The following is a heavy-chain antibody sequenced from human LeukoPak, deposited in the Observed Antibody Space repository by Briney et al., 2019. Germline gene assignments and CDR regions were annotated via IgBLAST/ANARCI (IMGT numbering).Heavy chain of an antibody. V-gene: IGHV4-59*01. Sequence: NPSETLSLTCTVSGGSISSYYWSWIRQPPGKGLEWIGYIYYSGSTNYNPSLKSRVTISIDTSKKQFFLKLTSVTAADTAVYYCAREVVDPLWDYWGQGTLVTVSS. CDR1: GGSISSYY. J-gene: IGHJ4*02. CDR2: IYYSGST. D-gene: IGHD2-2*01. CDR3: AREVVDPLWDY.